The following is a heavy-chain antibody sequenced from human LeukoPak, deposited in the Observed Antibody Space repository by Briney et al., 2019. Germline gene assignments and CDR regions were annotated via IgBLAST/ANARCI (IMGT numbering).Heavy chain of an antibody. CDR1: GYTFTSYA. V-gene: IGHV1-3*01. J-gene: IGHJ4*02. D-gene: IGHD1-1*01. Sequence: ASVKVSCKASGYTFTSYAMHWVRQAPGQRLEWMGWINAGNGNTKYSQKFQGRVTITRDTSASTAYMELSSLRSEDTAVYYCARGFERRGYFDYWGQGTLVTVSS. CDR2: INAGNGNT. CDR3: ARGFERRGYFDY.